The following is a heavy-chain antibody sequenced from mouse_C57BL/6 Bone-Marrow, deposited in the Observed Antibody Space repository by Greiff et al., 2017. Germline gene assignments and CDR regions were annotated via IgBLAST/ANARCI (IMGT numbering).Heavy chain of an antibody. Sequence: VQLKESGAELVRPGASVKLSCTASGFNIKDDYMHWVKQRPEQGLEWIGWIDPENGDTEYASKFQGKATITADTSSNTAYLQLSSLTSEDTAVYYCTADGYYGDYFAYWGQGTTLTVSS. J-gene: IGHJ2*01. D-gene: IGHD2-3*01. V-gene: IGHV14-4*01. CDR3: TADGYYGDYFAY. CDR1: GFNIKDDY. CDR2: IDPENGDT.